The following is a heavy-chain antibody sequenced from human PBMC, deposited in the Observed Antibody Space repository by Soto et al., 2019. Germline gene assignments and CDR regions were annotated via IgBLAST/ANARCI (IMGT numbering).Heavy chain of an antibody. D-gene: IGHD1-7*01. CDR1: CGSLICYY. CDR3: ARSDNRNSLYGVDV. Sequence: SATLSLTSAVNCGSLICYYWTWVRQSPGKGLEWIGEINHRGSAYYNPSLKSRVTRSIDASMNHVTLELTSVAAADTAVYYCARSDNRNSLYGVDVWGQGTAVTAP. V-gene: IGHV4-34*01. J-gene: IGHJ6*02. CDR2: INHRGSA.